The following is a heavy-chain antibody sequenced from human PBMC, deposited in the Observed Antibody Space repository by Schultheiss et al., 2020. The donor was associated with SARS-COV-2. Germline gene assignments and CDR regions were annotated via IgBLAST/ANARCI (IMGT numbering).Heavy chain of an antibody. V-gene: IGHV3-15*01. CDR3: ARRARSYHVYFDL. D-gene: IGHD1-26*01. CDR1: GFTFSNAW. J-gene: IGHJ2*01. CDR2: IKSKTDGGTT. Sequence: GGSLRLSCAASGFTFSNAWMSWVRQAPGKGLEWVGRIKSKTDGGTTDYAAPVKGRFTISRDDSKNTLYLQMNSLKTEDTAVYYCARRARSYHVYFDLWGRGTLVTVSS.